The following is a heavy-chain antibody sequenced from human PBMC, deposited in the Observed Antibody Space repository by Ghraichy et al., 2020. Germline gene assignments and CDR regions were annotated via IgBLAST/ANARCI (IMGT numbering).Heavy chain of an antibody. V-gene: IGHV4-39*01. CDR2: IYYSGST. CDR1: GGSISSSSYY. D-gene: IGHD1-26*01. J-gene: IGHJ6*02. CDR3: ARDDGSPGYYYYGMDV. Sequence: SETLSLTCTVSGGSISSSSYYWDWIRQPPGKGLEWIGSIYYSGSTYYNPSLKSRVTISVDTSKNQFSLKLSSVTAADTAVYYCARDDGSPGYYYYGMDVWGQGTTVTVSS.